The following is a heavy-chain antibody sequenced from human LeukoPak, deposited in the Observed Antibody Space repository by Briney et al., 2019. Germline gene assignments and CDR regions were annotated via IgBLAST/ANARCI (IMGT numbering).Heavy chain of an antibody. D-gene: IGHD6-19*01. Sequence: SETQSLTCTVSGGSISSSSYYWGWIRQPPGKGLEWIGSIYYSGSTYYNPSLKSRVTISVDTSKNQFSLKLSSVTAADTAVYYCARMAVAGSDAFDIWGQGTMVTVSS. CDR1: GGSISSSSYY. CDR2: IYYSGST. J-gene: IGHJ3*02. CDR3: ARMAVAGSDAFDI. V-gene: IGHV4-39*01.